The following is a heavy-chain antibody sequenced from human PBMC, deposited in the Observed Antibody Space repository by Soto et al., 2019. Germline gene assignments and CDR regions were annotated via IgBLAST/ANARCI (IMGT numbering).Heavy chain of an antibody. D-gene: IGHD6-6*01. Sequence: QLQLQESGPGLVKPSETLSLTCTVSGGSISSSSYYWGWIRQPPGKGLEWIGSIYYSGSTYYNPSLKSRVTISVDTSKNQFSLKLSSVTAADTAVYYCARPQFPRPIWKKPNWFDPWGQGTLVTVSS. CDR1: GGSISSSSYY. CDR3: ARPQFPRPIWKKPNWFDP. CDR2: IYYSGST. V-gene: IGHV4-39*01. J-gene: IGHJ5*02.